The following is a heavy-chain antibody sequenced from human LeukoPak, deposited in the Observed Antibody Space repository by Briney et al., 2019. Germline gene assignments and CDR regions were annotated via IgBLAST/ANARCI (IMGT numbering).Heavy chain of an antibody. Sequence: SETLSLTCTVSGSSISSHYWSWIRQPPGKGLEWIGYIYYSGSTNYNPSLKSRVTISVDTSKNQFSLKLSSVTAADTAVYYCARVGDYYYGSGSYFNPLDYWGQGTLVTVSS. CDR2: IYYSGST. V-gene: IGHV4-59*11. J-gene: IGHJ4*02. CDR1: GSSISSHY. CDR3: ARVGDYYYGSGSYFNPLDY. D-gene: IGHD3-10*01.